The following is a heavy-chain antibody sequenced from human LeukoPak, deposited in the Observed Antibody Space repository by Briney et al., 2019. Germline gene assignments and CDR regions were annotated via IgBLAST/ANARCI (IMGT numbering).Heavy chain of an antibody. D-gene: IGHD2-8*02. CDR3: ARRSSYCTIDY. CDR2: INHSGST. J-gene: IGHJ4*02. V-gene: IGHV4-34*01. Sequence: PSQTLSLTCAVYGGSFSGYYWSWIRQPPGKGLEWIGEINHSGSTNYNPSLKSRVTISVDTSKNQFSLKLSSVTAADTAVYYCARRSSYCTIDYWGQGTLVTASS. CDR1: GGSFSGYY.